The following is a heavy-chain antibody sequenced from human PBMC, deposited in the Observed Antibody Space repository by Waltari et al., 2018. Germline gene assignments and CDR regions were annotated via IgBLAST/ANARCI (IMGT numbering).Heavy chain of an antibody. CDR1: GFTFTSYW. CDR3: AREARSPTN. J-gene: IGHJ4*02. Sequence: SGFTFTSYWMSWVRQAPGKGPEFVANIKEDGSEKNYVDSVKGRFIISRDNAKNSVYLQMNSLRVEDTAVYYCAREARSPTNWGQGTLVTASS. CDR2: IKEDGSEK. V-gene: IGHV3-7*03. D-gene: IGHD6-6*01.